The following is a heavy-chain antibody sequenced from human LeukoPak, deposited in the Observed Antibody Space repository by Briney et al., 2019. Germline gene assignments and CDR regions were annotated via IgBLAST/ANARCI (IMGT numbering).Heavy chain of an antibody. CDR2: IYHSGST. J-gene: IGHJ4*02. CDR3: ARYSTGSGWTKPFDY. CDR1: GGSISSSNW. Sequence: SETLSLTCAVSGGSISSSNWWSWVRQPPGKGLEWIGEIYHSGSTNYNPSLKSRVTISVDTSKNQFSLKLSSVTAADTAVYYCARYSTGSGWTKPFDYWGQGTLVTVSS. V-gene: IGHV4-4*02. D-gene: IGHD6-19*01.